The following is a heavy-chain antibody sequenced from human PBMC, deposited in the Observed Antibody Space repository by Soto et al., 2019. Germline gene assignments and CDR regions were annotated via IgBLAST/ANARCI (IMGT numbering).Heavy chain of an antibody. Sequence: EVQLVESGGGLVQPGGSLRLSCVASGIPVSSNYMTCVRQAPGKGLEWVSVLHSGGDTYYANSVKGRFTISRHDSTNTLYLQMNSLPPEDTAVYYCARDGPSYYASRMDVWGQGTTVTFSS. J-gene: IGHJ6*02. CDR3: ARDGPSYYASRMDV. CDR1: GIPVSSNY. D-gene: IGHD3-10*01. CDR2: LHSGGDT. V-gene: IGHV3-53*04.